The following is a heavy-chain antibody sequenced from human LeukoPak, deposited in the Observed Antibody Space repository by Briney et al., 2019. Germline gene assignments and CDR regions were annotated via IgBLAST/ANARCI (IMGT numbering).Heavy chain of an antibody. J-gene: IGHJ4*02. CDR2: ISGSGGST. CDR3: AKRKSGIAVAGVEYYFGY. CDR1: GFTFSSYA. Sequence: PGGALRLSCAASGFTFSSYAMSWVRPAPGKGLEWVSGISGSGGSTYYADSVKGRFTISRDNSKNTLYLQMNSLRAEDTAVYYCAKRKSGIAVAGVEYYFGYWGQGTLVTVSS. V-gene: IGHV3-23*01. D-gene: IGHD6-19*01.